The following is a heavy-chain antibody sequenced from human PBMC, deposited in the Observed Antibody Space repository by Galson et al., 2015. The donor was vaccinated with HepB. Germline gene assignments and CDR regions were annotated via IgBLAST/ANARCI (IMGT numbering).Heavy chain of an antibody. V-gene: IGHV1-2*02. Sequence: SVKVSCKASGYTFTGYYMHWVRQAPGQGLEWMGWINPNSGGTNYAQKFQGRVTMTRDTSISTAYVELSRLRSDDTAVYYCARDLRYCSSTSCYHYYYYYMDVWGKGTTVTVSS. CDR1: GYTFTGYY. D-gene: IGHD2-2*01. J-gene: IGHJ6*03. CDR2: INPNSGGT. CDR3: ARDLRYCSSTSCYHYYYYYMDV.